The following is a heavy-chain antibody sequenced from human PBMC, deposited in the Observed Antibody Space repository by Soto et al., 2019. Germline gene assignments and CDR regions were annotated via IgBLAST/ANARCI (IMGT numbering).Heavy chain of an antibody. J-gene: IGHJ5*02. CDR2: ISYDGSNK. Sequence: QVQLVESGGGVVQPGRSLRLSCAASGFTFSSYAMHWVRQAPGKGLEWVAVISYDGSNKYYADSVKGRFTISRDNSKNSLYLQLNSLRAEDTAVYYCERDLARSGWFDPWGQGTLVTVSS. V-gene: IGHV3-30-3*01. CDR1: GFTFSSYA. D-gene: IGHD3-3*02. CDR3: ERDLARSGWFDP.